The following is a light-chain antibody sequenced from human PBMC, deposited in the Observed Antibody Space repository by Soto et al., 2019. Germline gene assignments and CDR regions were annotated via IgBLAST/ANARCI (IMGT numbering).Light chain of an antibody. Sequence: EIVMTQSPATLSVSPGERATLSCRASQSVSNNLAWYQKKPGQAPRLLIYGASTRATGIAARFSGSGSGTAFTLTISTLQSEDFAVYYCQQYNNWWTFGQGTRVEIK. J-gene: IGKJ1*01. CDR2: GAS. CDR1: QSVSNN. CDR3: QQYNNWWT. V-gene: IGKV3-15*01.